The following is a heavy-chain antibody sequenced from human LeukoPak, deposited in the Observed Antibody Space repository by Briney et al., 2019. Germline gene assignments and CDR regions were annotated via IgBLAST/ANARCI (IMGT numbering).Heavy chain of an antibody. Sequence: SSVKVSCKGSGYTFTSYAMHWVRQAPVQRLEWMGYINAGNGNTKYSQKFQGRVTITRDTSASTAYMELSSLRSEDTAVYYCARISSSWYYFDYWGQGTLVTVSS. D-gene: IGHD6-13*01. CDR3: ARISSSWYYFDY. V-gene: IGHV1-3*01. CDR1: GYTFTSYA. J-gene: IGHJ4*02. CDR2: INAGNGNT.